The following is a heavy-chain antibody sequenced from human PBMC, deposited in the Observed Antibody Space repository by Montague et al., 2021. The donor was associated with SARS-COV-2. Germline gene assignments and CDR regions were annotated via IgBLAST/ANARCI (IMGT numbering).Heavy chain of an antibody. CDR1: GGSISSSSYY. CDR2: IYYSGST. J-gene: IGHJ3*02. V-gene: IGHV4-39*01. Sequence: SETLSLTCTVSGGSISSSSYYWGWIRQPPGKGLEWIGSIYYSGSTYYNPSLKSRVTISVDMSKNQFSLKLSSVTAADTAVYYCARFPTSYYYDSKAAPATPDAFDIWGQGTMVTVSS. D-gene: IGHD3-22*01. CDR3: ARFPTSYYYDSKAAPATPDAFDI.